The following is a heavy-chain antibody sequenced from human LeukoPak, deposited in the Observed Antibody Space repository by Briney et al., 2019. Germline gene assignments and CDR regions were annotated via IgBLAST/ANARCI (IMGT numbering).Heavy chain of an antibody. CDR2: ISFSGGST. CDR3: AEGQWLAYAFDI. V-gene: IGHV3-23*01. D-gene: IGHD6-19*01. CDR1: GFPFSTYA. J-gene: IGHJ3*02. Sequence: PGGSLRLSCAASGFPFSTYAMGWVRQAPGKGLEWVSAISFSGGSTYYADSVKGRFTISRDNSKNTLYLQMNSLRAEDTAVYYCAEGQWLAYAFDIWGQGTMVTVSS.